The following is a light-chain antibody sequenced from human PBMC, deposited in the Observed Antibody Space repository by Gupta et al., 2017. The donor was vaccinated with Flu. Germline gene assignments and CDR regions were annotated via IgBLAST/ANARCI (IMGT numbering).Light chain of an antibody. CDR3: QQYYSNPPT. CDR2: WAS. CDR1: QSFFSGSSNKNC. V-gene: IGKV4-1*01. Sequence: SLGERATINCKSSQSFFSGSSNKNCLAWYQRKPGQPPKLLIYWASTRESGVPDRFSGSGSGTDFTLTISSLQAEDVAVYYCQQYYSNPPTFGGGTRVEIK. J-gene: IGKJ4*01.